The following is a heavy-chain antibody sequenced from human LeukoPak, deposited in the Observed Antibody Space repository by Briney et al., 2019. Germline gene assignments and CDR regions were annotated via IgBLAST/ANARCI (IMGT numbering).Heavy chain of an antibody. CDR2: ISSSSIYI. D-gene: IGHD2-21*01. Sequence: GGSLRLSCAASGFTFNTYTINWVRQAPGKGLEWVSSISSSSIYIYYADSLKGRFTISRDNAKNSLYLQMNNLRAEDTAMFYCATSMAQDVDAFHIWGQGTMVTVSS. V-gene: IGHV3-21*01. CDR3: ATSMAQDVDAFHI. J-gene: IGHJ3*02. CDR1: GFTFNTYT.